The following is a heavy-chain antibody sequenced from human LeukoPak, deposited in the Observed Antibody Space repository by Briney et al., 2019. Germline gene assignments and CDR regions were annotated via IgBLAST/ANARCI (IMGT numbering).Heavy chain of an antibody. J-gene: IGHJ4*02. CDR2: ISSSGSTI. D-gene: IGHD3-10*01. V-gene: IGHV3-48*03. CDR1: GFSFSSYE. CDR3: ARDMVRDPYYFDY. Sequence: GGSLRLSCAASGFSFSSYEMNWVRQAPGKGLEWVSYISSSGSTIYYADSVKGRFTISRDNAKNSLYLQMNSLRAEDTSVYYCARDMVRDPYYFDYWGQGTLVTVSS.